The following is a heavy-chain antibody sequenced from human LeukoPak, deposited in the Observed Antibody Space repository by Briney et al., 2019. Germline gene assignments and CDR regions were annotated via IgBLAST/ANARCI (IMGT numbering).Heavy chain of an antibody. D-gene: IGHD3-22*01. V-gene: IGHV3-48*03. CDR3: ARDYDSSGYYVPH. CDR2: ISSSGSTI. CDR1: GFTFSNYE. Sequence: PGGSLRLSCAASGFTFSNYEMNWVRQAPGKGLEWVSYISSSGSTIYYADSVKGRFTISRDNAKNSLYLQMNSLRAEDTAVYYCARDYDSSGYYVPHWGQGTLVTVSS. J-gene: IGHJ4*02.